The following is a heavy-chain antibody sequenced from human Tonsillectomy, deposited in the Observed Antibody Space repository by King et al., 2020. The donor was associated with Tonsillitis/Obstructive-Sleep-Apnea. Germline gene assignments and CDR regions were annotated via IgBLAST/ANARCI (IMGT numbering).Heavy chain of an antibody. V-gene: IGHV4-59*01. CDR2: MHYSGSS. CDR1: GGSISSYY. CDR3: ARDMVLEAGGDAFDI. J-gene: IGHJ3*02. D-gene: IGHD2-8*01. Sequence: QLQESGPGLVKPSETLSLTCTVSGGSISSYYWSWIRQPPGKGLEGIAYMHYSGSSNYNPSLKSRVTISVDTSKNQFSLKLSSVTAADTAVYSCARDMVLEAGGDAFDIWGQGTMVTVSS.